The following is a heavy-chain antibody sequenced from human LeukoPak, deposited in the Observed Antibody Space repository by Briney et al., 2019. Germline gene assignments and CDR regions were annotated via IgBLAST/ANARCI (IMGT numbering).Heavy chain of an antibody. CDR2: IYYSGNT. CDR3: AGSYSGGYGPGGFGFDP. Sequence: PSETLSLTCTVSGGSISSSSYYWGWIRQPPGKGLEWIGSIYYSGNTYYNASLKSRATISGDTSKNQFSLKLSSVTAADTAGYYCAGSYSGGYGPGGFGFDPWGQGTLVTVSS. J-gene: IGHJ5*02. D-gene: IGHD1-26*01. V-gene: IGHV4-39*07. CDR1: GGSISSSSYY.